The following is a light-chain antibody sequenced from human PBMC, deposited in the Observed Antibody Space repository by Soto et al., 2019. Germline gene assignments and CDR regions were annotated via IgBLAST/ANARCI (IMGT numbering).Light chain of an antibody. CDR3: CSYAGSYTHV. Sequence: QSALTQPRSVSGSPGQSVTISCTGTSSDVGGYNYFSWYQQHPGKAPKLILYDVSKRPSGVPDRFSGSKSGNTASLTISGLQAEDEADYYCCSYAGSYTHVFGTGTKVTVL. CDR2: DVS. V-gene: IGLV2-11*01. CDR1: SSDVGGYNY. J-gene: IGLJ1*01.